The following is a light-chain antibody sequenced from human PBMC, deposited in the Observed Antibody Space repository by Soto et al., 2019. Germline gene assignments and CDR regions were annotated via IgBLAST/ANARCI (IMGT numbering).Light chain of an antibody. CDR1: SSDVGGYNY. Sequence: QSALTQPDSVSGSPGQSITISCTGTSSDVGGYNYVSWYQQHQCKAPKLMIYEVSNRPSGVSNRFSGSKSGNTASLTISGLQAEDEADYYCSSYKSSNNLVFGGGTKVTVL. CDR3: SSYKSSNNLV. V-gene: IGLV2-14*01. J-gene: IGLJ3*02. CDR2: EVS.